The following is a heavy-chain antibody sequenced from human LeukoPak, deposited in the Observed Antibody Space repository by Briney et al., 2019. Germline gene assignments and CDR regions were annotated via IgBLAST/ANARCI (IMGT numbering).Heavy chain of an antibody. V-gene: IGHV4-31*03. CDR3: ARDRDFDGRGYDLDGGPLTLEY. CDR1: GRPISSGNYF. J-gene: IGHJ4*02. D-gene: IGHD3-22*01. Sequence: SETLSLTCTVSGRPISSGNYFWPWIRQPPGGGLEGIAYIYHTEYTFYNRSLKSRVTLSFDKSRNQFSLKLNSVTAADTAVDFSARDRDFDGRGYDLDGGPLTLEYWGQGSLVTVSS. CDR2: IYHTEYT.